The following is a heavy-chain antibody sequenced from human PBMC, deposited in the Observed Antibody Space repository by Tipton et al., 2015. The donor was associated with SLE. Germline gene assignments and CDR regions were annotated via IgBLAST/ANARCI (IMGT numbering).Heavy chain of an antibody. CDR2: INHSGST. D-gene: IGHD5-24*01. V-gene: IGHV4-34*01. CDR1: GGSFSGYY. Sequence: LRLSCAVYGGSFSGYYWSWIRQPPGKGLEWIGEINHSGSTNYNPSLKSRVTISVDTSKNQFSLKLSSVTAADTAVYYCARDAPSERWLQLHAFDIWGQGTMVTVSS. J-gene: IGHJ3*02. CDR3: ARDAPSERWLQLHAFDI.